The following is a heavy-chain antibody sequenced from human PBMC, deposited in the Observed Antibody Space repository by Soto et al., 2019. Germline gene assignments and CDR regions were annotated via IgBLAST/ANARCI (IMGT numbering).Heavy chain of an antibody. CDR2: ISSTSKYI. D-gene: IGHD6-19*01. J-gene: IGHJ5*01. CDR3: ARGLSSGWFDY. V-gene: IGHV3-21*01. Sequence: EVQLVESGGGLVKPGGSLRVPCAASGFTFSNYSMNWVRQAPGKGLEWVSSISSTSKYIYYADSVKGRFTISRDNAKKSLYLQMNGLRAEDTAVYYCARGLSSGWFDYWGQGTLVTVSA. CDR1: GFTFSNYS.